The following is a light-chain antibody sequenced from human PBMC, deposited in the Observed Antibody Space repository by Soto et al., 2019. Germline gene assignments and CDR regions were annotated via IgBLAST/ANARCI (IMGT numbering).Light chain of an antibody. CDR3: SSYTATNTYV. CDR2: EVN. CDR1: SSDVGGYNY. Sequence: QSVLTQPASVSGAPGQSITTSCTGTSSDVGGYNYVSWYQQHSGKAPKLIIYEVNKRPSGVSDRFSGSKSGNTASLTISGLQAEDEAAYYCSSYTATNTYVFGNGTKVTVL. J-gene: IGLJ1*01. V-gene: IGLV2-14*01.